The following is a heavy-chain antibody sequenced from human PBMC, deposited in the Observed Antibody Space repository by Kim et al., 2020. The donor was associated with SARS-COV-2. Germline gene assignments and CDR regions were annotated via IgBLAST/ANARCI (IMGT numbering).Heavy chain of an antibody. CDR2: ISSSSSYT. CDR3: ARGGGSYYNVHYGMDV. J-gene: IGHJ6*01. CDR1: GFTFSDYY. Sequence: GGSLRLSCAASGFTFSDYYMSWIRQAPGKGLEWVSYISSSSSYTNYADSVKGRFTISRDNAKNSLYLQMNSLRAEDTAVYYCARGGGSYYNVHYGMDVWGQGSTVTVSS. D-gene: IGHD1-26*01. V-gene: IGHV3-11*05.